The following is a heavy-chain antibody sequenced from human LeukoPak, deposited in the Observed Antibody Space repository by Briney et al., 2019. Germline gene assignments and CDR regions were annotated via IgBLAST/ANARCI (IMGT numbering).Heavy chain of an antibody. D-gene: IGHD1-26*01. V-gene: IGHV3-74*01. J-gene: IGHJ4*02. CDR2: INGDGRST. Sequence: GGSLRLFCAASGFTFNTYWMHWVRRASGKGLVGVFGINGDGRSTRYADFVEGRFTISRDNAKNTVYLQMNSLRAEDTAVYYCVREGGSYYGYWGQGTLVTVSS. CDR1: GFTFNTYW. CDR3: VREGGSYYGY.